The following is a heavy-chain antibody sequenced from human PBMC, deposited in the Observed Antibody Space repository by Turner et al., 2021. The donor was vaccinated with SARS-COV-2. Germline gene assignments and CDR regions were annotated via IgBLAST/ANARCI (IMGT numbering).Heavy chain of an antibody. J-gene: IGHJ3*02. D-gene: IGHD5-12*01. CDR3: ATCRDGYNWGAFHI. CDR1: GYTLTELS. Sequence: QVQLVQSGAEVKTPGASVEVSCKVSGYTLTELSMHWVRQAPGKRLEWMGGFDPEDGETIYAHKFQGSVTMTEDTSTDTTYMELRSLRSEDTAMYYCATCRDGYNWGAFHIWGQGTMVTVSS. CDR2: FDPEDGET. V-gene: IGHV1-24*01.